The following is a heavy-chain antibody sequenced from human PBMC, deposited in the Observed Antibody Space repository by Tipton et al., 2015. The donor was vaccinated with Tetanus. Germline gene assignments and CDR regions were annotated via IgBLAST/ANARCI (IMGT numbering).Heavy chain of an antibody. V-gene: IGHV4-59*02. D-gene: IGHD2-8*02. J-gene: IGHJ1*01. CDR2: VYYTGDT. Sequence: TLSLTCTVSGDSVSGYYWSWIRQPPGKGLEWVGYVYYTGDTNYNPSLKSRVTISMDRSENQISLKMTSVTAADTAVYYCAGVTAQRTELYFEHWGQGTQVTFSS. CDR3: AGVTAQRTELYFEH. CDR1: GDSVSGYY.